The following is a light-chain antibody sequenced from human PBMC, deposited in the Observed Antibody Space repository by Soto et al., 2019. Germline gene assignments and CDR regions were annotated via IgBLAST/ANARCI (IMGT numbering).Light chain of an antibody. V-gene: IGKV1-5*01. Sequence: DIQLTQSPPTLSASVGDRVTITCRASQSIIYYLAWYQQMPGKAPTLLIYGDSSVQSGVPSRFSVSGSGTEFTLTLSSLQPNDFGTYFCQQHNIYSQTFGQGTQVEI. CDR2: GDS. J-gene: IGKJ1*01. CDR1: QSIIYY. CDR3: QQHNIYSQT.